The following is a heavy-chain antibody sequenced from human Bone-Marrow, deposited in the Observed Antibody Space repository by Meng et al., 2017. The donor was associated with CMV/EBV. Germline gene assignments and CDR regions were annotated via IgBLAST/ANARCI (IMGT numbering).Heavy chain of an antibody. CDR3: ARDRWRGGNSFDY. CDR2: ISYDGSNE. V-gene: IGHV3-30*04. Sequence: GGSLRLSCAASGFTFSQYSIHWVRQAPGKGLEWVAVISYDGSNEYYAASVKGRFTISRDNSKNTLYLQMNSLRAEDTAVYYCARDRWRGGNSFDYWGQGTLVTVSS. CDR1: GFTFSQYS. J-gene: IGHJ4*02. D-gene: IGHD2-15*01.